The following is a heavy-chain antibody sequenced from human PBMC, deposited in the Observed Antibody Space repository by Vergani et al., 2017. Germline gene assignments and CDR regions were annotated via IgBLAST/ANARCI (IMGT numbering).Heavy chain of an antibody. J-gene: IGHJ6*02. CDR1: GFTFSSYS. V-gene: IGHV3-48*01. CDR2: ISSSSSTI. D-gene: IGHD6-19*01. Sequence: EVQLVESGGGLVQPGGSLRLSCAASGFTFSSYSMNWVRQAPEKGLEWVSYISSSSSTIYYADSVKGRFTIARDNAKNSLYLKMNSLRAEDTAVYYCARVTSGIAVAGTADYYYYGMDVWGQGTTVTVSS. CDR3: ARVTSGIAVAGTADYYYYGMDV.